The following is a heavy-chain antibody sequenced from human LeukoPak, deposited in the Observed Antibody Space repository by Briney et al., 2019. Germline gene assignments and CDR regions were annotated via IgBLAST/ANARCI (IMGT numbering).Heavy chain of an antibody. J-gene: IGHJ4*02. CDR3: ASYGSRSHDY. CDR2: IDQDGSGK. Sequence: GGSLRLSCAASGFTFNDYYMSWVRQAPGKGLEWVANIDQDGSGKYYVDSVMGRFTISRDNANNSLFLKMNSLRAEDSAVYYYASYGSRSHDYWGQGTLVTVSS. CDR1: GFTFNDYY. V-gene: IGHV3-7*05. D-gene: IGHD3-10*01.